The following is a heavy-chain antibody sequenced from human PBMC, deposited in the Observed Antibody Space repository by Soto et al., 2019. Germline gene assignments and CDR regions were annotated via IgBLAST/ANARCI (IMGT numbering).Heavy chain of an antibody. V-gene: IGHV4-30-4*01. CDR3: ARQKGSSSWYRGFDY. J-gene: IGHJ4*02. D-gene: IGHD6-13*01. Sequence: PSESLSLTCTVSGGSISSGDYYWSWIRQPPGKGLEWIGYIYYSGSTYYNPSLKSRVTISVDTSKNQFSLKLSSVTAADTAVYYCARQKGSSSWYRGFDYWGQGTLVNVSS. CDR2: IYYSGST. CDR1: GGSISSGDYY.